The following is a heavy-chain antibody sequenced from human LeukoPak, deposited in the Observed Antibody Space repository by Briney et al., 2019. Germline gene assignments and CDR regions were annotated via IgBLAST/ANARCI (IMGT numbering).Heavy chain of an antibody. J-gene: IGHJ4*02. CDR1: GYTFTSYG. CDR3: ARNLYSGWYRFHFDY. Sequence: ASVKVSCKASGYTFTSYGISWVRQAPGQGLEWRGWISAYNGNTNYAQKLQGRVTMTTDTSTSTSYMELRSLRSGDTAVYYCARNLYSGWYRFHFDYWGQGTLVTVSS. V-gene: IGHV1-18*01. D-gene: IGHD6-19*01. CDR2: ISAYNGNT.